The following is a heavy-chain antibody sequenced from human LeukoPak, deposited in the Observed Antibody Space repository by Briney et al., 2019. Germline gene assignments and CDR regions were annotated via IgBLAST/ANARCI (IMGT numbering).Heavy chain of an antibody. CDR3: ARARHSSIAVAGTRSAGYYFDY. V-gene: IGHV3-66*01. Sequence: GGSLRLSCAASGFTVSSNYMSWVRQAPGKGLEWVSVIYSGGSTYYADSVKGRFTISRDNSKNTLYLQMNSLRAEDTAVYYCARARHSSIAVAGTRSAGYYFDYWGQGTLVTVSS. D-gene: IGHD6-19*01. J-gene: IGHJ4*02. CDR1: GFTVSSNY. CDR2: IYSGGST.